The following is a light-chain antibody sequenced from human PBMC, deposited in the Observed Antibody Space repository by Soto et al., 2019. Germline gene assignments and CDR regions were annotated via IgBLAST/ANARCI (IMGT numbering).Light chain of an antibody. CDR1: QSISSY. CDR2: AAS. CDR3: QQSYSTPRT. Sequence: DIHMTQSPSSLSASLGDRVTITFRASQSISSYLHWYQQKPGKAPKLLIYAASNLQSGVPSRFSASGSGTEFTLTISSLQPEDFATYYCQQSYSTPRTFGQGTKVDIK. J-gene: IGKJ1*01. V-gene: IGKV1-39*01.